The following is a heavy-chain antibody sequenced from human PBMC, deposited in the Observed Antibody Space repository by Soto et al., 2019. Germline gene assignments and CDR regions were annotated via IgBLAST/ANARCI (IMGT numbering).Heavy chain of an antibody. CDR2: IYPSDSNT. J-gene: IGHJ4*02. CDR1: GYNFAGYW. Sequence: PGESLKISCRGSGYNFAGYWIAWVRQMPGKGLELMGIIYPSDSNTRYRPSFQGQVTISADKSISSAYLQWSSLRASDTAMYYCARGGVSTRTFDYWGQGTPVTVSS. V-gene: IGHV5-51*01. CDR3: ARGGVSTRTFDY. D-gene: IGHD3-3*01.